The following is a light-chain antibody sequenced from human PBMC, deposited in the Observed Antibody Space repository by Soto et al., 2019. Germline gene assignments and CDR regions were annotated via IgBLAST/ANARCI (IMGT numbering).Light chain of an antibody. CDR2: TAS. CDR3: QQLNTFPRT. V-gene: IGKV1-9*01. Sequence: DIQLTQSPSFLSASVGDRVTITCRASQDISSYLAWYQQRPGKAPRFLMHTASSLQSGVPSRISGSGSGTTFTLTISSLQPEEFATYYCQQLNTFPRTFGQGTKVEV. CDR1: QDISSY. J-gene: IGKJ1*01.